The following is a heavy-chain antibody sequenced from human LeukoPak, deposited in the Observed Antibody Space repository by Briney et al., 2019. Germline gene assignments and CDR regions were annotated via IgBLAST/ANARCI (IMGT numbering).Heavy chain of an antibody. CDR2: IYSGGST. CDR1: GFTVSSNY. Sequence: GGSLRLSCAASGFTVSSNYMSWVRQAPGKGLEWVSVIYSGGSTYYADSVKGRFTISRDNAKNSLYLQMNSLRAEDTAVYYCARGNYYYDSSGYYYFDYWGQGTLVTVSS. V-gene: IGHV3-53*01. D-gene: IGHD3-22*01. CDR3: ARGNYYYDSSGYYYFDY. J-gene: IGHJ4*02.